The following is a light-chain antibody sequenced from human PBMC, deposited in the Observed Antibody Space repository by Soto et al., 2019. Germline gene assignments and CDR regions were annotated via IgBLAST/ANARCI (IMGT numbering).Light chain of an antibody. J-gene: IGKJ5*01. CDR1: QSITTW. CDR2: DAS. Sequence: DIQMTQSPSTLSASVGDRVVITCRASQSITTWLAWYQQKPAKAPKLLIYDASSLESGVPSRFSGSGSGTDFTLTISSLQPEDFATYYCQQANSFPITFGQGTRLEIK. V-gene: IGKV1-5*01. CDR3: QQANSFPIT.